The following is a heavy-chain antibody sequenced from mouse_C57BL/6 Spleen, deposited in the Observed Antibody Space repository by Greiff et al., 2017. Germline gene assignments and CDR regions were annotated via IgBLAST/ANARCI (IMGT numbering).Heavy chain of an antibody. CDR1: GFSFNTYA. Sequence: EVKVVESGGGLVQPKGSLKLSCAASGFSFNTYAMNWVRQAPGKGLEWVARIRSKSNNYATYYADSVKDRFTISRDDSESMLYLQMNNLKTEDTAMYYCVRHEEYGHYFDYWGQGTTLTVSS. CDR3: VRHEEYGHYFDY. CDR2: IRSKSNNYAT. D-gene: IGHD2-10*02. J-gene: IGHJ2*01. V-gene: IGHV10-1*01.